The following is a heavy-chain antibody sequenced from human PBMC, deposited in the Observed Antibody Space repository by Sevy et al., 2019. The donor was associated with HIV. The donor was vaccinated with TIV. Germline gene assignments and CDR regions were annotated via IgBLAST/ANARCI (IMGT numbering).Heavy chain of an antibody. Sequence: GGSLRLSCAASGFTFSSYAMSWVRQAPGKGLEWVSAISGSGGSTYYADSLKGRFPISGDNSKNTLYLQMNSLRAEDTAVYYCAKDLTNYDILTGPSSWVDAFDIWGQGTMVTVSS. CDR3: AKDLTNYDILTGPSSWVDAFDI. D-gene: IGHD3-9*01. CDR2: ISGSGGST. J-gene: IGHJ3*02. V-gene: IGHV3-23*01. CDR1: GFTFSSYA.